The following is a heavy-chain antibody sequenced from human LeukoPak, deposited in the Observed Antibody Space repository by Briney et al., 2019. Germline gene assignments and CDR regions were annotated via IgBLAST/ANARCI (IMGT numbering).Heavy chain of an antibody. CDR2: INPNSGGT. CDR3: ARDFVMYSGSDWYYYYGMDV. Sequence: ASVTVSCRASGYTFTVYYMHWVRQAPGQGLEWMGRINPNSGGTNYAQKFQGRVTMTRDTSISTAYMELSSLRSEDTAVYYCARDFVMYSGSDWYYYYGMDVWGQGTTVTVSS. J-gene: IGHJ6*02. D-gene: IGHD1-26*01. CDR1: GYTFTVYY. V-gene: IGHV1-2*06.